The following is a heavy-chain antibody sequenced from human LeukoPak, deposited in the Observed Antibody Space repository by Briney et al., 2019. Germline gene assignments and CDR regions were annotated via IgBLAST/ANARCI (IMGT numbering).Heavy chain of an antibody. J-gene: IGHJ4*02. Sequence: SVKVSCKASGGTFSSYTISWVRQAPGQGLEWMGRIIPILGIANYAQRFQGRVTITADKSTSTAYMELSSLRSEDTAVYYCARDLLRNSLCYWGQGTLVTVSS. CDR1: GGTFSSYT. CDR3: ARDLLRNSLCY. CDR2: IIPILGIA. D-gene: IGHD4-23*01. V-gene: IGHV1-69*04.